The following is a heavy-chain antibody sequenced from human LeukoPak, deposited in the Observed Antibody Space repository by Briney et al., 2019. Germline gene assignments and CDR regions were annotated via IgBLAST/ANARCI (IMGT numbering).Heavy chain of an antibody. J-gene: IGHJ6*02. V-gene: IGHV3-74*01. D-gene: IGHD2-2*03. Sequence: GGSLRLFCAASGFNLRSYWMHWVRHAPGKGLVWVSRINSDESTYADSVQGRFTISRDNAKNTLYLQMNSLRAEDTAVYYCARDRLDRNYYYGLDVWGQGTTVTVSS. CDR2: INSDEST. CDR3: ARDRLDRNYYYGLDV. CDR1: GFNLRSYW.